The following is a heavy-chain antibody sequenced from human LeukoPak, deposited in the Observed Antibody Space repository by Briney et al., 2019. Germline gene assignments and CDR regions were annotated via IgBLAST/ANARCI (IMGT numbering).Heavy chain of an antibody. D-gene: IGHD6-19*01. CDR2: IYYSGST. CDR3: VRKAVAQYYFDY. V-gene: IGHV4-39*01. CDR1: GGSISSSSYY. Sequence: PSETLSLTCTVSGGSISSSSYYWGWIRQPPGKGLEWIGSIYYSGSTYYNPSLKSRVTISVDTSKNQFSLRLSSVTAADTAVYYCVRKAVAQYYFDYWGQGTLVTVSS. J-gene: IGHJ4*02.